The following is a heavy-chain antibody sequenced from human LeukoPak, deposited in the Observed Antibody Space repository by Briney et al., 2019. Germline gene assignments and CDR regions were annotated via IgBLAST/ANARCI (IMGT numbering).Heavy chain of an antibody. Sequence: VASVKVSCKASGGTFSSYAISWVRQAPGQGLEWMGRIIPIFGTANYAQKFQGRVTITTDESTSTAYMELSSLRSEDTAVYYCASGGDGSGSRPHYYYYYYMDVWGKGTTVTVSS. CDR2: IIPIFGTA. D-gene: IGHD3-10*01. CDR1: GGTFSSYA. V-gene: IGHV1-69*05. CDR3: ASGGDGSGSRPHYYYYYYMDV. J-gene: IGHJ6*03.